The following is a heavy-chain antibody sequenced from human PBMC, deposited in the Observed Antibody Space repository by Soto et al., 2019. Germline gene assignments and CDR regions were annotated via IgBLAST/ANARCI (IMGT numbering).Heavy chain of an antibody. J-gene: IGHJ3*02. D-gene: IGHD3-3*01. V-gene: IGHV1-69*06. CDR2: IIPIFGTA. CDR1: GGTFSSYA. Sequence: SVKVSCKASGGTFSSYAISWVRQAPGQGLEWMGGIIPIFGTANYAQKFQGRVTITADKSTSTAYMELSSLRSEDTAVYYCARGGAYSDFWSGSQASIWGQGTMVTV. CDR3: ARGGAYSDFWSGSQASI.